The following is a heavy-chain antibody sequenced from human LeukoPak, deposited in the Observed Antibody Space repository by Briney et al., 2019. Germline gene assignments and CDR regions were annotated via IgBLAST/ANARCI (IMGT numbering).Heavy chain of an antibody. CDR1: GYSFSTYW. CDR2: IYPGDSDT. J-gene: IGHJ4*02. CDR3: ARHGVRGVIPFYEY. Sequence: GESLKISCQGSGYSFSTYWITWVRQMPGKGLEWMGIIYPGDSDTRYSPSFQGQVTISADKSISTAYLQWSSLKASDTAMYYCARHGVRGVIPFYEYWGQGTLVTVSS. D-gene: IGHD3-10*01. V-gene: IGHV5-51*01.